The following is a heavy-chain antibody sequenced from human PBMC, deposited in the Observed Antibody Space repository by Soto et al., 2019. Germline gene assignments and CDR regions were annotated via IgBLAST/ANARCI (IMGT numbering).Heavy chain of an antibody. D-gene: IGHD6-19*01. CDR3: ARSVEGHFDY. CDR2: ITSDTKTI. J-gene: IGHJ4*02. Sequence: EVQLVESGGNLVQPGGSLRLSCAASGFRFSIYSMIWVRQAPGKGLEWSAYITSDTKTIKYADSVKGRFTISRDNDNNLLYLYMNSLRDEDTAVYYCARSVEGHFDYWGQGTVVTVSA. CDR1: GFRFSIYS. V-gene: IGHV3-48*02.